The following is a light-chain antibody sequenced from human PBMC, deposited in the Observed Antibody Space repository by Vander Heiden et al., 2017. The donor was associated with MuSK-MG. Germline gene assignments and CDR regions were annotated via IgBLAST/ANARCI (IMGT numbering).Light chain of an antibody. Sequence: VLTPSPLSFLVTPEEPASISCRSSQSLLHSNGYHYVDWYLQKPGQSPKIWIYVGSNRAPGVPDRFRGSGSGTDFILKIRSVEAEDVGVYFGMQALHSPPETFGRGTKLVIK. J-gene: IGKJ4*02. V-gene: IGKV2-28*01. CDR2: VGS. CDR3: MQALHSPPET. CDR1: QSLLHSNGYHY.